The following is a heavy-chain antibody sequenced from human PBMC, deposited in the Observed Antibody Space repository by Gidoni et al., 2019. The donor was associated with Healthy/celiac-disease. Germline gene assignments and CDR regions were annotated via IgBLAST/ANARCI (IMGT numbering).Heavy chain of an antibody. V-gene: IGHV1-46*01. J-gene: IGHJ4*02. CDR2: IKPSGGST. CDR3: AREGLRYFDWLLSGGDY. Sequence: VQLVQSGAEVKKPGASVKVSCKASGYTFTSYYMHWVRQAPGQGLEWMGIIKPSGGSTSDAQKFQGRVTMTRDTSTSTVYMELSSLRSEDTAVYYCAREGLRYFDWLLSGGDYWGQGTLVTVSS. D-gene: IGHD3-9*01. CDR1: GYTFTSYY.